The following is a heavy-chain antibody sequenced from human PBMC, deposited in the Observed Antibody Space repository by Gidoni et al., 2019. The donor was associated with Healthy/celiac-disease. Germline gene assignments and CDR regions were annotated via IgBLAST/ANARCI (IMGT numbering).Heavy chain of an antibody. D-gene: IGHD6-13*01. CDR1: GFTFRSDG. V-gene: IGHV3-33*01. CDR2: IGYDGGNK. Sequence: VQLVKSGGGVVQPGRALRLPCAASGFTFRSDGLPWVRQAPGKGLEWVAVIGYDGGNKYYAVAVKGRCTIPRDNSKNTLYLQMNSLRAGDTAVYYCARSDTWQQLVHYYYYGMDVWGQGTTVTVSS. J-gene: IGHJ6*02. CDR3: ARSDTWQQLVHYYYYGMDV.